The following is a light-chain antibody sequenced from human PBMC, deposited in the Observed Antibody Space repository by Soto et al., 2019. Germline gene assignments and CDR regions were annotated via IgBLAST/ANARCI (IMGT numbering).Light chain of an antibody. J-gene: IGKJ4*01. Sequence: DIHMTQSPSSVSASVGDTVTITCRAIQAVSTWLEWYQQKPGGAPKLLIYAASTLQSGVPSRFRGSGSGTDFTLTIRSLPPEDFETYYCQQGASFPLTFGGGTKVDIK. CDR3: QQGASFPLT. CDR2: AAS. CDR1: QAVSTW. V-gene: IGKV1-12*01.